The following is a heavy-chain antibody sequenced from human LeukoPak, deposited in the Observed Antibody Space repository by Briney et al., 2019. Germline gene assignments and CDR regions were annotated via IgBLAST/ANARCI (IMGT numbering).Heavy chain of an antibody. CDR3: AKGLRGYSYAFDY. CDR1: GFTFSSYS. D-gene: IGHD5-18*01. CDR2: ISWNSGSI. J-gene: IGHJ4*02. V-gene: IGHV3-9*01. Sequence: GGSLRLSCAASGFTFSSYSMNWVRQAPGKGLEWVSSISWNSGSIGYADSVKGRFTISRDNAKNSLYLQMNSLRAEDTALYYCAKGLRGYSYAFDYWGQGTLVTVSS.